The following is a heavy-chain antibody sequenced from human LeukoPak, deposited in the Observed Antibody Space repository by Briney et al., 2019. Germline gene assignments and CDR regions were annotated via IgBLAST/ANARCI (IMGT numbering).Heavy chain of an antibody. V-gene: IGHV1-69*06. Sequence: SVKVSCKASGGTFSSYAISWVRQAPGQGLEWMGGIIPIFGTANYAQKFQGRVTITADKSTSTAYMELSSLRSEDTAVYYCARDDSGSYYGDYWGQGTLVTVSS. J-gene: IGHJ4*02. CDR3: ARDDSGSYYGDY. D-gene: IGHD1-26*01. CDR2: IIPIFGTA. CDR1: GGTFSSYA.